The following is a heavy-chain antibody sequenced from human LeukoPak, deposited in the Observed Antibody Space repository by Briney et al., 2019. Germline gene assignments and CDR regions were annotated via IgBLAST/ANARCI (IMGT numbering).Heavy chain of an antibody. J-gene: IGHJ4*02. CDR3: ASGVAAAGTESY. D-gene: IGHD6-13*01. CDR2: ISSSGSTI. V-gene: IGHV3-11*01. CDR1: GFTFSDYY. Sequence: GGSRRLSCAASGFTFSDYYMSSIRQAPGKGLEWVSYISSSGSTIYYADSVKGRFTISRDNAKNSLYLQMNSLRAVDTAVYYCASGVAAAGTESYWGQGTLVTVSS.